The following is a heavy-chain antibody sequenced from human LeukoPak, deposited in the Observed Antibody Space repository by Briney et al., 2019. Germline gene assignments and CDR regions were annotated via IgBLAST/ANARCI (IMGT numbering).Heavy chain of an antibody. CDR2: IYYSGST. D-gene: IGHD3-10*01. CDR3: ARVYYYGSGSYYSFDY. CDR1: GGSFSGYY. V-gene: IGHV4-59*01. Sequence: SETLSLTCAVYGGSFSGYYWSWIRQPPGKGLEWIGYIYYSGSTNYNPSLKSRVTISVDTSKNQFSLKLSSVTAADTAVYYCARVYYYGSGSYYSFDYWGQGTLVTVSS. J-gene: IGHJ4*02.